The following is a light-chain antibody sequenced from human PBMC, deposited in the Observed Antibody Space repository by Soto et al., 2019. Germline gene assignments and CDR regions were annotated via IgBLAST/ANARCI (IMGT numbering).Light chain of an antibody. CDR1: QGIAPY. V-gene: IGKV1-27*01. J-gene: IGKJ4*01. CDR2: ATS. CDR3: QKYNSAPLT. Sequence: QITHSPSSLSAFVGDRVTITCRASQGIAPYLAWFQQKPGKVPKLLIYATSTLQSGVPSRFSGSGSGTDFTLTINSLQPEDVGTYYCQKYNSAPLTFGGGTKV.